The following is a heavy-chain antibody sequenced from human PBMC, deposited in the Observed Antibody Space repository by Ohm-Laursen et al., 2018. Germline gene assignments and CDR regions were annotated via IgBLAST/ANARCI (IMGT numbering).Heavy chain of an antibody. V-gene: IGHV3-15*01. Sequence: SLRLSCAASGFTFSNAWMIWVRQAPGKGLEWVGRIKSKTDGETTDYRAPVKCRFTISRDDSKNTLYLQMNSLKTEDTAVYYCSTDRKGYCSGGSCLNYWGQGTLVTVSS. CDR3: STDRKGYCSGGSCLNY. D-gene: IGHD2-15*01. J-gene: IGHJ4*02. CDR2: IKSKTDGETT. CDR1: GFTFSNAW.